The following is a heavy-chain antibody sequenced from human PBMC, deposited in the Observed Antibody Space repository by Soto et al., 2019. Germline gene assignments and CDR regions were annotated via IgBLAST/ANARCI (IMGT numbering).Heavy chain of an antibody. CDR3: ARESSGYSSYFDY. V-gene: IGHV3-48*04. CDR1: GFTFSSYS. D-gene: IGHD5-12*01. Sequence: PGGSLRLSCAASGFTFSSYSMNWVRQAPGKGLAWVSYISSNSSTTTYAGSVKGRFTISRDFAKNTVYLQMSSLGAEDTAVYYCARESSGYSSYFDYWGQGSLVTVSS. J-gene: IGHJ4*02. CDR2: ISSNSSTT.